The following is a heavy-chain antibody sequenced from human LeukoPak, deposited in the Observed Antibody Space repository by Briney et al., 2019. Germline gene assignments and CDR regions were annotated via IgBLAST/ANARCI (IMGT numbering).Heavy chain of an antibody. Sequence: GGSLRLSCAASGFTFSSYSMNWVRQAPGKGLEWVSSISSSSSYIYYADSVKGRFTISRDDAKNSLYLQMNSLRAEDTAVYYCARDKGDYDTSGSLFVFGGQGTLVTVSS. CDR2: ISSSSSYI. V-gene: IGHV3-21*04. J-gene: IGHJ4*01. CDR1: GFTFSSYS. D-gene: IGHD3-22*01. CDR3: ARDKGDYDTSGSLFVF.